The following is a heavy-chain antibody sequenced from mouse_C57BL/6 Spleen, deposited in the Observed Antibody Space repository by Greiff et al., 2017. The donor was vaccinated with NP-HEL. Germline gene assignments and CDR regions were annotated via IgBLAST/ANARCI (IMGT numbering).Heavy chain of an antibody. Sequence: VKLMESGAELVRPGASVTLSCKASGYTFTDYEMHWVKQTPVHGLEWIGAIDPETGGTAYNQKFKGKAILTADKSSSTAYMELRSLTSEDSAVYYCTRRYYYGSSYGRYFDVWGTGTTVTVSS. CDR2: IDPETGGT. D-gene: IGHD1-1*01. V-gene: IGHV1-15*01. J-gene: IGHJ1*03. CDR1: GYTFTDYE. CDR3: TRRYYYGSSYGRYFDV.